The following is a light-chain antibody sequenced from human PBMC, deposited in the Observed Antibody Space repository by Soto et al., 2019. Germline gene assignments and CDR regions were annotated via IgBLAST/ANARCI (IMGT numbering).Light chain of an antibody. CDR1: SSDVGGYNY. CDR2: DVS. Sequence: QSALTQPASVSGSPGQSITISCTGTSSDVGGYNYVSWYQQHPGKAPKLMIYDVSNRPSGVSNRFSGSKSGNTASLTISGLQAEDQGGYYCSSYTSSSTPYVVFGGGTKLTVL. CDR3: SSYTSSSTPYVV. J-gene: IGLJ2*01. V-gene: IGLV2-14*01.